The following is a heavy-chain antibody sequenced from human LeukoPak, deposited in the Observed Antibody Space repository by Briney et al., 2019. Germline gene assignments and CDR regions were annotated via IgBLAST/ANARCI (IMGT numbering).Heavy chain of an antibody. CDR1: GYTFTSYG. J-gene: IGHJ4*02. D-gene: IGHD3-22*01. Sequence: ASVKVSCKASGYTFTSYGISWVRQAPGQGLEWMGWISAYNGNTNYAQKLQGRVTMTTDTPTSTAYMELRSLRSDDTAVYYCARSPLGGSGYPYYFDYWGQGTLVTVSS. V-gene: IGHV1-18*01. CDR2: ISAYNGNT. CDR3: ARSPLGGSGYPYYFDY.